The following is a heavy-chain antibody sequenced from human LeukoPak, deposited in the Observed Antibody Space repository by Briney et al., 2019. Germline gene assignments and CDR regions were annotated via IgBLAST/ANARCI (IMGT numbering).Heavy chain of an antibody. Sequence: SETLSLTCTVSGGSISSGGYYWSWIRQPAGKGLEWIGRIYTSGSTNYNPSLKSRVTMSVDTSKNQFSLKLSSVTAADTAVYYCARTPIRFLEWFFDYWGQGTLVTVSS. V-gene: IGHV4-61*02. D-gene: IGHD3-3*01. J-gene: IGHJ4*02. CDR2: IYTSGST. CDR1: GGSISSGGYY. CDR3: ARTPIRFLEWFFDY.